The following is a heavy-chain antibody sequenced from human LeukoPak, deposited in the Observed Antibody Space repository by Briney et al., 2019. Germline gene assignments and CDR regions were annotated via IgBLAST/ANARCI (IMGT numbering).Heavy chain of an antibody. J-gene: IGHJ4*02. CDR3: ARDRGYSSSWYYFDY. CDR1: GFTFSSYS. D-gene: IGHD6-13*01. V-gene: IGHV3-21*01. CDR2: ISSSSSYI. Sequence: GGSLRLSCEASGFTFSSYSMNWVRQAPGKGLEWVSSISSSSSYIYYADSVKGRFTISRDNAKNSLYLQMNSLRAEDTAVHYCARDRGYSSSWYYFDYWGQGTLVTVSS.